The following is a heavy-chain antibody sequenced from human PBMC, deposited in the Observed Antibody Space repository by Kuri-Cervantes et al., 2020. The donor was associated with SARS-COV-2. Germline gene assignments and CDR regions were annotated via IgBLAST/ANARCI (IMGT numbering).Heavy chain of an antibody. V-gene: IGHV3-21*01. D-gene: IGHD3-10*01. Sequence: GRSRRPACAASGFTSSTYWISWVRQAPGKGLGWVSSISSRSSYIYYAYSVKGRFTISRDNAKNSLYLQMNSLRAEDTAVYYCARGNGVSYYGSGVFNYYGMDVWGQGTTVTVSS. J-gene: IGHJ6*02. CDR1: GFTSSTYW. CDR3: ARGNGVSYYGSGVFNYYGMDV. CDR2: ISSRSSYI.